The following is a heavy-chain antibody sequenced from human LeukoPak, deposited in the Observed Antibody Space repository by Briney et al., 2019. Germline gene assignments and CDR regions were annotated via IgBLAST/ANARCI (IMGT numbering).Heavy chain of an antibody. Sequence: GGSLRLSCAASGFSFITYNMNWVRQAPGKGLEWVSSISSTSSYIYYADSVKGRFTISRDNATNSLYLQMNSLRAEDTAVYYCARGGDIVVVVAATDYWGQGTLVTVSS. CDR2: ISSTSSYI. V-gene: IGHV3-21*01. CDR1: GFSFITYN. J-gene: IGHJ4*02. CDR3: ARGGDIVVVVAATDY. D-gene: IGHD2-15*01.